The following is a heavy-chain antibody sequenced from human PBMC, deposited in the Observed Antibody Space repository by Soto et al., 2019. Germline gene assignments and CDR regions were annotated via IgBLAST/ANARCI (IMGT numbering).Heavy chain of an antibody. CDR3: ARDGQGLAPYALDV. V-gene: IGHV3-33*01. J-gene: IGHJ6*02. Sequence: QVQLVESGGGVAQPGRSLRLSCTVSGFTFSGNAMHWVRQAPGKGLEWVTQIWDDGSNKYYAESVKGRFTISRDNSKNTLYLQMNSLRVEDTAVYYCARDGQGLAPYALDVWGQGTSVTVSS. CDR2: IWDDGSNK. CDR1: GFTFSGNA.